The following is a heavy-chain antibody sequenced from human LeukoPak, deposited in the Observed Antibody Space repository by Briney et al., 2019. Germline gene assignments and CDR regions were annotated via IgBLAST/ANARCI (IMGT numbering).Heavy chain of an antibody. CDR3: ARDVTMIVPWFDY. Sequence: GGSLRLSCAASGFTFSDFYMSWIRQAPGKGLEWVSYISSSGSTIYYADSVKGRFTMSKDNAKNSLHLQMNSLRAEDAAVYYCARDVTMIVPWFDYWGQGTLVTVSS. D-gene: IGHD3-22*01. J-gene: IGHJ4*02. CDR2: ISSSGSTI. V-gene: IGHV3-11*01. CDR1: GFTFSDFY.